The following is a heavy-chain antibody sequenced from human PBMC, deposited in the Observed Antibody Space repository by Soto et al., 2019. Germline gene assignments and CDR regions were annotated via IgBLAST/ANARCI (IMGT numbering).Heavy chain of an antibody. V-gene: IGHV1-18*01. J-gene: IGHJ5*02. Sequence: ASVKVSCKASGYTFTSYGISWVRQAPGQGLEWMGWISAYNGNTNYAQKLRGRVTMTTDTSTSTAYMELRSLRSDDTAVYYCARDLRVRYFDWPLGFDPWGQGTLVTVSS. CDR3: ARDLRVRYFDWPLGFDP. CDR2: ISAYNGNT. D-gene: IGHD3-9*01. CDR1: GYTFTSYG.